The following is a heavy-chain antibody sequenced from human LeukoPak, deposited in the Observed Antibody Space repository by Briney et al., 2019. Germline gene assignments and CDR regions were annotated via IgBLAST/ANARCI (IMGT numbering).Heavy chain of an antibody. V-gene: IGHV3-21*01. J-gene: IGHJ6*02. CDR3: ARVGITMVRGVIIDYYYGMDV. D-gene: IGHD3-10*01. CDR1: GFTFSSYS. Sequence: GGSLRLSCAASGFTFSSYSMNWVRQAPGKGLEWVSSISSSSSYIYYADSVKGRFTISRDNAKNSLYLQMNSLRAEDTAVYYCARVGITMVRGVIIDYYYGMDVWGQGTTVTVSS. CDR2: ISSSSSYI.